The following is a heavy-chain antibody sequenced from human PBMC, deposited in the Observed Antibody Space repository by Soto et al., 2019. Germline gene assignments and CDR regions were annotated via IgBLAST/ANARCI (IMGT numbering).Heavy chain of an antibody. Sequence: ASVKVSCKASGYTFTSYVISWVRQTPRQWLEWMGWISAYNCNTNYAQKLQGRVTMTTDTSTSTAYMELRSLRSDDTAVYYCARDLHGDPYYWGQGTLVTVSS. J-gene: IGHJ4*02. CDR1: GYTFTSYV. CDR3: ARDLHGDPYY. D-gene: IGHD4-17*01. V-gene: IGHV1-18*01. CDR2: ISAYNCNT.